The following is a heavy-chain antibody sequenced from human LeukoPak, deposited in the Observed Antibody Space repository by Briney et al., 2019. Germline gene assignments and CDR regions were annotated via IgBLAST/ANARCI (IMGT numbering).Heavy chain of an antibody. J-gene: IGHJ4*02. CDR3: ARHRRIPGAAYYFEY. Sequence: SETLSLTCTVSGDSISTSTYYWGWIRQPPGKGLEWIGSIHYSGTTYYSPSHKSRVTVSVDTSKSQFSLEVSSVTAADTAVYYCARHRRIPGAAYYFEYWGQGSLVTVSS. V-gene: IGHV4-39*07. CDR2: IHYSGTT. CDR1: GDSISTSTYY. D-gene: IGHD1-26*01.